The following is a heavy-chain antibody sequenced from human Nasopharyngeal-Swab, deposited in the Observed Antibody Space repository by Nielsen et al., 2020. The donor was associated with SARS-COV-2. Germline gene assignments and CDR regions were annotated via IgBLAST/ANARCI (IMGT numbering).Heavy chain of an antibody. CDR2: IDEHGSTI. J-gene: IGHJ4*02. Sequence: GESLKISCVASGFTFSSYWMHWVRQVPGKGLVWVSRIDEHGSTINHADSVKGRFTISRDNAKNSLYLQMNTLRAEDTAVYYCVRDVIATVTTPPDYWGQGTLVTVSS. CDR3: VRDVIATVTTPPDY. CDR1: GFTFSSYW. D-gene: IGHD4-17*01. V-gene: IGHV3-74*01.